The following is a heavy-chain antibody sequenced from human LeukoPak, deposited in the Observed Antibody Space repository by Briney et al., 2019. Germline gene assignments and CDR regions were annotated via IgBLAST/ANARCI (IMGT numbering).Heavy chain of an antibody. Sequence: GGSLRLSCAASGFTFGSYAMTWVRQAPGRGLEWVSSISAGSVTLYYADSVKGRFTISRDNSKNTLYLQMNSLRAEDTAVYYCARLAVTGTMRDAFHFWGQGTMVIVSS. V-gene: IGHV3-23*01. D-gene: IGHD1/OR15-1a*01. CDR2: ISAGSVTL. CDR1: GFTFGSYA. J-gene: IGHJ3*01. CDR3: ARLAVTGTMRDAFHF.